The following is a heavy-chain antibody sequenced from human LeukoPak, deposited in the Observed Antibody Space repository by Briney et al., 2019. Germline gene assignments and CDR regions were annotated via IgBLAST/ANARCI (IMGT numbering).Heavy chain of an antibody. Sequence: GGSLRLSCAASGFTFRRYAMTWVPQAPGKGLEWVSAISGSGGSTYYADSVKGRFTISRDNSKNTLYLQMNSLRAEDTAVYYCAKDQTAAITNDYWGQGTLVTVSS. CDR1: GFTFRRYA. D-gene: IGHD2-2*01. J-gene: IGHJ4*02. CDR3: AKDQTAAITNDY. CDR2: ISGSGGST. V-gene: IGHV3-23*01.